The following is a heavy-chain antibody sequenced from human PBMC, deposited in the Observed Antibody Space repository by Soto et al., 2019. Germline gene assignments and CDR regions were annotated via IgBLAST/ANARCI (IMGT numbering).Heavy chain of an antibody. CDR3: AKRSGPEYCSGGSCYWYPFDY. D-gene: IGHD2-15*01. CDR1: GFTFSSYG. J-gene: IGHJ4*02. Sequence: PGGSLRLSCAASGFTFSSYGMHWVRQAPGKGLEWVAVISYDGSNKYYADSVKGRFTISRDNSKNTLYLQMNSLRAEDTAVYYCAKRSGPEYCSGGSCYWYPFDYWGQGTLVTVSS. CDR2: ISYDGSNK. V-gene: IGHV3-30*18.